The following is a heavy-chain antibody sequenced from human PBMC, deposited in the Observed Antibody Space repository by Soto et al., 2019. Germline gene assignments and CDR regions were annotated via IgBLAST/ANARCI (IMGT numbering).Heavy chain of an antibody. CDR1: GGSISSGGYY. D-gene: IGHD3-22*01. CDR2: IYYSGST. J-gene: IGHJ6*02. V-gene: IGHV4-31*03. Sequence: TCTVSGGSISSGGYYWSWIRQHPGKGLEWIGYIYYSGSTYYNPSLKSRVTISVDTSKNQFSLKLSSVTAADTAVYYCARARGSSGYYYVYYYYGMDVWGQGTTVTVSS. CDR3: ARARGSSGYYYVYYYYGMDV.